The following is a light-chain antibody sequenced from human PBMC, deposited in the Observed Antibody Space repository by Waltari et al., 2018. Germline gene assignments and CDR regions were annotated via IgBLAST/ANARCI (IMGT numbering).Light chain of an antibody. J-gene: IGLJ3*02. Sequence: QSALTQAASVSASPGQSITIPCTGTSSDIGTYDYVSWFQQYPGRAPKLMIYDVRNRPLGVSNRFSGSKSGITASLRISGLLAEDEAYYYCSSYTSSTTWVFGGGTKLTVL. V-gene: IGLV2-14*01. CDR1: SSDIGTYDY. CDR3: SSYTSSTTWV. CDR2: DVR.